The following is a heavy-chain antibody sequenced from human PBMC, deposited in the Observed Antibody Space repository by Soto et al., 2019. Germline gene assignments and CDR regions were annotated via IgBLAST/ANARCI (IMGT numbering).Heavy chain of an antibody. CDR1: GFTFSNAW. CDR3: TTSLLQYYFDY. Sequence: GGSLRLSCAASGFTFSNAWMSWVRQAPGKGLEWVGRIKSKTDGGTTDYAAPVKGRFTISRDDSKNTLYLQMNSLKTEDTAVYHCTTSLLQYYFDYWGQGTLVTVSS. D-gene: IGHD1-26*01. CDR2: IKSKTDGGTT. J-gene: IGHJ4*02. V-gene: IGHV3-15*01.